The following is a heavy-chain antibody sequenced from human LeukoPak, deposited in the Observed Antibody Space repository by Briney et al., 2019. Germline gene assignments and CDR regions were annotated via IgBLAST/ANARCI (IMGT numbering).Heavy chain of an antibody. D-gene: IGHD1-26*01. J-gene: IGHJ4*02. CDR1: GGSISNDY. CDR3: ARENTGSYREFDY. Sequence: KSSETLSLTCTVSGGSISNDYWSWIRQPAGKGLEWIGRIYSGGSTNYNPSLKSRVTMSVDSSNNQFSLKLSSVTAADTAVFYCARENTGSYREFDYWGQGTLVTVSS. V-gene: IGHV4-4*07. CDR2: IYSGGST.